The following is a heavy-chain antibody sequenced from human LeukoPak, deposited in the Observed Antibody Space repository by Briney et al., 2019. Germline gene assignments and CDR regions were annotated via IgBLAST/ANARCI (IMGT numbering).Heavy chain of an antibody. D-gene: IGHD6-13*01. CDR3: ARDRGLRATAGTRIDF. CDR1: GYTFNSYA. CDR2: ISTYNGIT. Sequence: ASVKVSCKASGYTFNSYAITWVRQAPGQGLEWMRWISTYNGITSYAQKLQGRVTMTTDTSSTTAYMELRSLRSDDTALYYCARDRGLRATAGTRIDFWGQGTLVTVSS. V-gene: IGHV1-18*01. J-gene: IGHJ4*02.